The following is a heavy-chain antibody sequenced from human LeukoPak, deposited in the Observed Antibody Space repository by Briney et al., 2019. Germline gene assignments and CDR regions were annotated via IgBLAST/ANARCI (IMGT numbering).Heavy chain of an antibody. D-gene: IGHD3-16*02. J-gene: IGHJ4*02. Sequence: SETLSLTCTVSGGSISSSSYYWGWIRQPPGKGLEWIGSIYYSGSTYYNPSLKSRVTISVDTSKNQFSLKLSSVTAADTAVYYCARWGGGNYVWGSYRYKRGFDYWGQGTLVTVSS. V-gene: IGHV4-39*01. CDR3: ARWGGGNYVWGSYRYKRGFDY. CDR2: IYYSGST. CDR1: GGSISSSSYY.